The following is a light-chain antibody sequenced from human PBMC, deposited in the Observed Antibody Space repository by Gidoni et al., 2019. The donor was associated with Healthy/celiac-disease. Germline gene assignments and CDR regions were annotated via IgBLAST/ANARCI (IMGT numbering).Light chain of an antibody. CDR2: EGS. CDR1: SSDVGSYNL. V-gene: IGLV2-23*03. J-gene: IGLJ3*02. Sequence: QSALTQPASVSGSPGQSITISCTGTSSDVGSYNLVSWYPQHPGQAPKLMIYEGSKRPSGVSNRFSGSKSGNTASLTISGLQAEDEADYYCCSYAGSSTFEVFGGGTKLAVL. CDR3: CSYAGSSTFEV.